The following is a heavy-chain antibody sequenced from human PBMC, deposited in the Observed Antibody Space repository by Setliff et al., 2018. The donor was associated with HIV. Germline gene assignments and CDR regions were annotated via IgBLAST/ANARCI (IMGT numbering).Heavy chain of an antibody. Sequence: GGSLRLSCAASGFTFNRYWMSWVRQAPGKGLEWVSNTKYDGSESYYVDSVKGRFIASTDNARNSLFLEMNSLRPEDAAVYYCARVRLYNTALDYWGQGTLVTVSS. D-gene: IGHD3-3*01. J-gene: IGHJ4*02. CDR3: ARVRLYNTALDY. CDR2: TKYDGSES. V-gene: IGHV3-7*01. CDR1: GFTFNRYW.